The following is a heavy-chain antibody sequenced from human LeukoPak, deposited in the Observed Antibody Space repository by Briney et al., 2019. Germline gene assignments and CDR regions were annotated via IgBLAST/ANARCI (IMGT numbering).Heavy chain of an antibody. V-gene: IGHV1-3*01. Sequence: ASVKVPCKASGYTFTSYAMHWVRQAPGQRLEWMGWINAGSGNTKYSQKFQGRVTITRDTSASTAYMELSSLRSEDTAVYYCARVGPYYDFWSGSIYGMDVWGQGTTVTVSS. CDR2: INAGSGNT. CDR3: ARVGPYYDFWSGSIYGMDV. D-gene: IGHD3-3*01. CDR1: GYTFTSYA. J-gene: IGHJ6*02.